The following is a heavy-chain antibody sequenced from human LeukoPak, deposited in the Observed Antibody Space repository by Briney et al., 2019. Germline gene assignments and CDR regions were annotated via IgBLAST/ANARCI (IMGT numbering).Heavy chain of an antibody. J-gene: IGHJ4*02. CDR3: ARRWVGDGYNYEYYFDY. D-gene: IGHD5-24*01. V-gene: IGHV4-59*08. Sequence: SETLSLTCTVSGGSISSHYWSWIRQPPGKGLEWIGYIYYSGSTNYNPSLKSRVTISVDTSKNQFSLKLSSVTAADTAVYYCARRWVGDGYNYEYYFDYWGQGTLVTVSS. CDR2: IYYSGST. CDR1: GGSISSHY.